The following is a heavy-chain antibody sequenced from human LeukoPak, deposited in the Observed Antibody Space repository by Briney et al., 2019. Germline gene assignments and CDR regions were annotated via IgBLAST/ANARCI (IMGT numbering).Heavy chain of an antibody. CDR1: GGTFSSYA. Sequence: SVKVSCKASGGTFSSYAISWVRQAPGQGLEWMGGIIPIFGTANYAQKFQGRVTITADESTSTAYMELSSLRSEDTAVYYCARSHTQNYGDYHPQIYYYYYMDVWGKGTTVTISS. CDR3: ARSHTQNYGDYHPQIYYYYYMDV. CDR2: IIPIFGTA. V-gene: IGHV1-69*13. J-gene: IGHJ6*03. D-gene: IGHD4-17*01.